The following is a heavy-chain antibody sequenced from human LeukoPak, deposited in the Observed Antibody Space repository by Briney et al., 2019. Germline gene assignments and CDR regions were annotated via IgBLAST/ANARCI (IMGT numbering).Heavy chain of an antibody. CDR3: ARTYCENCPNPNWFDP. V-gene: IGHV1-8*01. J-gene: IGHJ5*02. Sequence: GAPVKVSCKASGYTFSNYDINWVRQAPGQGLEWVGWMKPVSGASDSAERFRGRVTLTSDLSTSTAYLELSSLTSEDTAVYFCARTYCENCPNPNWFDPWGQGTLITVSS. D-gene: IGHD2-8*01. CDR2: MKPVSGAS. CDR1: GYTFSNYD.